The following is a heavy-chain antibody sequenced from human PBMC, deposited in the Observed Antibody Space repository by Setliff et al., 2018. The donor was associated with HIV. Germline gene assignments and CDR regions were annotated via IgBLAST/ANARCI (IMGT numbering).Heavy chain of an antibody. D-gene: IGHD3-22*01. CDR3: ASRIYYYDSNNFLREEGFDP. CDR2: IHYNEKT. Sequence: PSETLSLTCTVSGGSASNSRYYWAWIRQPPGKGLEYIGSIHYNEKTYYNPSLKSRVTISIDTSKNQFSLNLTSVTAADTAVYYCASRIYYYDSNNFLREEGFDPWGQGTLGPSPQ. CDR1: GGSASNSRYY. V-gene: IGHV4-39*01. J-gene: IGHJ5*02.